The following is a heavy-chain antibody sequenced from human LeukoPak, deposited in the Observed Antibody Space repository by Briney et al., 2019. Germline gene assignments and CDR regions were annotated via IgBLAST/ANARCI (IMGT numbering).Heavy chain of an antibody. CDR3: AKDLLRWSFDY. J-gene: IGHJ4*02. V-gene: IGHV3-23*01. Sequence: QSGGSLRLSCAASGFTVINYAMAWVRQAPGKGLEWVSAINGGNDATNYANSVKGRFTISRDNSKNTLYLQMNNLRAEDTAVYYCAKDLLRWSFDYWGQGSLVTVSS. CDR2: INGGNDAT. CDR1: GFTVINYA. D-gene: IGHD4-23*01.